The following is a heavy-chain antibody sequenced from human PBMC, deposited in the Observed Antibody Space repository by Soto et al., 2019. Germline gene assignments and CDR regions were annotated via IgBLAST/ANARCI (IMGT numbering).Heavy chain of an antibody. J-gene: IGHJ5*02. CDR1: GGYVSSYY. CDR2: YSGST. D-gene: IGHD6-19*01. CDR3: ARLSAGWLDP. Sequence: QVQLQESGPGLVKPSETLSLTCTVSGGYVSSYYWSWIRQPPGKGLEWIGYSGSTNYNPSLKSRVTISVDTSKNQFSLNLGSVTAADTAVYYCARLSAGWLDPWGQGTLVTVAS. V-gene: IGHV4-59*02.